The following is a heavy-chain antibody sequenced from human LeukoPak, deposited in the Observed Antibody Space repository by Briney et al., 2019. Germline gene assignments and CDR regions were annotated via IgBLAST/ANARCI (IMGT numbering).Heavy chain of an antibody. CDR1: GGSISRGGHY. D-gene: IGHD3-3*01. Sequence: PSETLSLTCTVSGGSISRGGHYWNWIRQHPGRGLEWIGYIYYSGTTYYNPSLKSRVTISLDTSKNQFSLKLSSVTAADTAVYYCARAHQSGYDNCLDPWGQGTLVTVSS. CDR2: IYYSGTT. J-gene: IGHJ5*02. V-gene: IGHV4-31*03. CDR3: ARAHQSGYDNCLDP.